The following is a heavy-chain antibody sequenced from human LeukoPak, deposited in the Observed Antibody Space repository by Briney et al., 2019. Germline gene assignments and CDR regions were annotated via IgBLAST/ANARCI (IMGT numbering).Heavy chain of an antibody. V-gene: IGHV3-30*18. D-gene: IGHD1-7*01. CDR2: LSYDGSKK. CDR3: AKERTTMVAFEI. J-gene: IGHJ3*02. CDR1: GFTFSNYG. Sequence: GRSLRLSCAASGFTFSNYGMHWACQAPGKGLDWVAVLSYDGSKKFYADSVKGRFTITRDNYKNTLSLQMNSLRAEDTAVYYCAKERTTMVAFEIWGRGTLVTVSS.